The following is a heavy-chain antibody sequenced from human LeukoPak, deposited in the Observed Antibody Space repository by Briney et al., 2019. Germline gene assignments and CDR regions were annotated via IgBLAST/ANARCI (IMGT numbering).Heavy chain of an antibody. Sequence: GGSLRLSCAASGFTFSDYYMSWIRQAPGKGLEWVSYISGSSSYTNYADSVKGRFTISRDNAKNSLYLQMNSLRAEDTAVYYCARWGYSSGYYYDYWGQGTLVTVSS. CDR3: ARWGYSSGYYYDY. J-gene: IGHJ4*02. CDR2: ISGSSSYT. CDR1: GFTFSDYY. D-gene: IGHD3-22*01. V-gene: IGHV3-11*06.